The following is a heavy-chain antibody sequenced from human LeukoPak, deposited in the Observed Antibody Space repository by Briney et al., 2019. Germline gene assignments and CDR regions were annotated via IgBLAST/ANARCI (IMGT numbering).Heavy chain of an antibody. D-gene: IGHD6-19*01. Sequence: SQTLSLTCAISGDSVSSNSVAWNWIRQSPSRGLEWLGRTYYMSKWNNDYAVSVKSRITIIPDTSKNQFSLQLNSVTPEDTAVYYCARDRIGGQWLVRHYYYGMDVWGPGTTVTVSS. V-gene: IGHV6-1*01. CDR2: TYYMSKWNN. CDR3: ARDRIGGQWLVRHYYYGMDV. CDR1: GDSVSSNSVA. J-gene: IGHJ6*02.